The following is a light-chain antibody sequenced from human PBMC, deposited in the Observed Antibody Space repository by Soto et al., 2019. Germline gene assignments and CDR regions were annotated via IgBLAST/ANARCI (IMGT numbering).Light chain of an antibody. CDR1: NIGGKS. CDR3: QVWDSSTDHPV. Sequence: SSELTQPPSVSVAPGKTARITCGGYNIGGKSVHWYQQKTGQAPVLVIYYVSDRPSGIPERFSGSNSGNTATLTISRVEAGDEADYYCQVWDSSTDHPVFGGGTKLTVL. CDR2: YVS. J-gene: IGLJ2*01. V-gene: IGLV3-21*04.